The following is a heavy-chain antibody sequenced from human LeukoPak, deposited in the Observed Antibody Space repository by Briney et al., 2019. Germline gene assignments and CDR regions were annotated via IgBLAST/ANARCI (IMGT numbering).Heavy chain of an antibody. D-gene: IGHD5-18*01. CDR2: IIPIFGTA. J-gene: IGHJ4*02. CDR1: GGTFSSYA. Sequence: GASVKVSCKASGGTFSSYAISWVRQAPGQGLEWMGGIIPIFGTANYAQKFQGRVTITTDESTSTAYMELSSLRSEDTAVYYCARGGTGYSYGFDYWGQGTLVTVSS. CDR3: ARGGTGYSYGFDY. V-gene: IGHV1-69*05.